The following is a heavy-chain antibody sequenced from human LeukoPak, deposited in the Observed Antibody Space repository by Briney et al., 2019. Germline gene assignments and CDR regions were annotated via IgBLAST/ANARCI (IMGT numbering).Heavy chain of an antibody. J-gene: IGHJ4*02. CDR1: GFTFSNYA. V-gene: IGHV3-23*01. D-gene: IGHD3/OR15-3a*01. CDR2: ISGSGTST. Sequence: GGSLRLSCAASGFTFSNYAMTWVRQAPGKGLEWVSVISGSGTSTWYADSLKGRFTISRDNSKSTLYLQMNSLRAENTAVYYCAKEGGIGLYYFHDWGQGTLVTVSS. CDR3: AKEGGIGLYYFHD.